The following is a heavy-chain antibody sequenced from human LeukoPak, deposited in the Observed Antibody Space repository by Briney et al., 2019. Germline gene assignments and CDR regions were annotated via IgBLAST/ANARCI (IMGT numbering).Heavy chain of an antibody. D-gene: IGHD6-19*01. V-gene: IGHV3-48*03. J-gene: IGHJ4*02. Sequence: GGSLRLSCAASGFTFSSYEMNWVRQAPGKGLEWVSYIRSSGSTIYYADSVKGRFTISRDNAKNSLYLQMNSLRAEDTAVYYCAREGYSSGWYYFDYWGQGTLVTVSS. CDR1: GFTFSSYE. CDR2: IRSSGSTI. CDR3: AREGYSSGWYYFDY.